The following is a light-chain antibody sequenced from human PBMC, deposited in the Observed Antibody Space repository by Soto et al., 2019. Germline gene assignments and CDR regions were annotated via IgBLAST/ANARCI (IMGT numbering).Light chain of an antibody. CDR2: DVT. Sequence: QAVVTQPRSVSGSPGQSVTISCTGTSSNVGDYNYVSWYQHHPGKAPKLILYDVTDRPSGVPDRFSGSKSGNTASLTISGLQAEDEADYYCCSYAGTYTWVFGGGTKLTVL. V-gene: IGLV2-11*01. J-gene: IGLJ3*02. CDR1: SSNVGDYNY. CDR3: CSYAGTYTWV.